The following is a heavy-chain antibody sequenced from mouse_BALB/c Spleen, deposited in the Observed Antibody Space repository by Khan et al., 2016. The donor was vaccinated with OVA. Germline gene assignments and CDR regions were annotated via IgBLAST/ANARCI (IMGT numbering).Heavy chain of an antibody. V-gene: IGHV3-8*02. Sequence: EVQLQESGPSLVKPSQTLSLTCSVTGDSITSGYWSWIRKFPGNKLEYMGYMIYSGNTYYNPSLKSRISITRHASNNQYYPQLTSVTNEDTATYYCARSTYRYAFAYWGQGTLVTVSA. CDR3: ARSTYRYAFAY. J-gene: IGHJ3*01. CDR2: MIYSGNT. CDR1: GDSITSGY. D-gene: IGHD2-12*01.